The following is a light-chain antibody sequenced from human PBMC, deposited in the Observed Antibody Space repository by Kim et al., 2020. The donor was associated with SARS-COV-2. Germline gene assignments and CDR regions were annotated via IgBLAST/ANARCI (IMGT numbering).Light chain of an antibody. CDR3: QAWDSSPEV. J-gene: IGLJ3*02. Sequence: SPGRTASITCSEHTFGDKYACWYQQKSGLAPVLLIYQDSMRPSGIPERFSGSHSGNTAALTISWTQAIDEADYSCQAWDSSPEVFGGGTQLTVL. CDR2: QDS. V-gene: IGLV3-1*01. CDR1: TFGDKY.